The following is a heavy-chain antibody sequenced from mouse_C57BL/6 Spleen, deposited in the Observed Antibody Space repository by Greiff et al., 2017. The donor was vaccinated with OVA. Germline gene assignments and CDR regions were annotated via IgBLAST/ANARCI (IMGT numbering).Heavy chain of an antibody. Sequence: QVQLQQPGAELVKPGASVKLSCKASGYTFTSYWLQWVKQRPGQGLEWIGEIDPSDSYTNYNQKFKGKATLTVDTSSSTAYMQRSSLTSEDSAVYYCARPAQATWFAYWGQGTLVTVSA. J-gene: IGHJ3*01. V-gene: IGHV1-50*01. CDR2: IDPSDSYT. D-gene: IGHD3-2*02. CDR1: GYTFTSYW. CDR3: ARPAQATWFAY.